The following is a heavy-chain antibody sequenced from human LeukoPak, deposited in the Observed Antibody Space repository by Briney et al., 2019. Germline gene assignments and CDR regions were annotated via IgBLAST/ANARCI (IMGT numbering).Heavy chain of an antibody. Sequence: SETLSLTCTVSGGSISSNSYYWGWIRQSPGKGLEWIGSIYYSGSTYYNPSLKSRVTISVDTSKNQFSLKLSSVTAADTALYYCARGYYDVLIGHPKNFDYWDQGTLVTVSS. CDR3: ARGYYDVLIGHPKNFDY. D-gene: IGHD3-9*01. J-gene: IGHJ4*02. CDR2: IYYSGST. V-gene: IGHV4-39*01. CDR1: GGSISSNSYY.